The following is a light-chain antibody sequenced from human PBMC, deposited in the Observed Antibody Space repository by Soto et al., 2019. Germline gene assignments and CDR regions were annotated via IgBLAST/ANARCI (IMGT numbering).Light chain of an antibody. J-gene: IGLJ3*02. CDR1: ILAKKY. CDR2: KDS. CDR3: YSSDDNNWV. Sequence: SYELTQPSSVSVSPGQTARITCSGDILAKKYARWFQQKAGQAPLLVIYKDSERPSRISERFSGSSSGTTVTLTISGARVEDEADYYCYSSDDNNWVFGGGTKVTV. V-gene: IGLV3-27*01.